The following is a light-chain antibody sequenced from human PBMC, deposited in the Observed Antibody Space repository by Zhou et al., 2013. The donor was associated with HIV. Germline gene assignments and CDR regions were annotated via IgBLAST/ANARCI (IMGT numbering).Light chain of an antibody. CDR1: QSIYTY. CDR3: LQDFHYLT. J-gene: IGKJ3*01. CDR2: AAS. Sequence: DIQMTQSPSSLSASVGDRVTITCRTNQSIYTYLNWYHQKPGKAPKLLIYAASSLQSGVPSRFSGSGYGTDFTLTISTLQPEDFATYYCLQDFHYLTFGPGTKVEI. V-gene: IGKV1-39*01.